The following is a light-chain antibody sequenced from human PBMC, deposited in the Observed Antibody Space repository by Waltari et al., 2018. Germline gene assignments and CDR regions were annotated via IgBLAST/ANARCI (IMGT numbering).Light chain of an antibody. CDR3: AAWDDSLNGPV. CDR1: SSNIGRNT. Sequence: QSVLTQPPSASGTPGQRVTLSCSGSSSNIGRNTVTLYQQLPGTAPKLLIYSNNQRPSGVPDRFSGSKSGTSASLAISGLQSEDEADYYCAAWDDSLNGPVFGGGTKLTVL. J-gene: IGLJ2*01. CDR2: SNN. V-gene: IGLV1-44*01.